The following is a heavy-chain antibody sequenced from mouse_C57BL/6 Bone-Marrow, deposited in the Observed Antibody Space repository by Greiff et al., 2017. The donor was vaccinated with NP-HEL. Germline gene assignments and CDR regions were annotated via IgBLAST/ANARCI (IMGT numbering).Heavy chain of an antibody. D-gene: IGHD2-2*01. CDR2: ISNGGGST. CDR3: ASQGGMVTTDYYAMDY. CDR1: GFTFSDYY. J-gene: IGHJ4*01. V-gene: IGHV5-12*01. Sequence: EVQRVESGGGLVQPGGSLKLSCAASGFTFSDYYMYWVRQTPEKRLEWVAYISNGGGSTYYPDTVKGRFTISRDNAKNTLYLQMSRLKSEDTAMYYCASQGGMVTTDYYAMDYWGQGTSVTVSS.